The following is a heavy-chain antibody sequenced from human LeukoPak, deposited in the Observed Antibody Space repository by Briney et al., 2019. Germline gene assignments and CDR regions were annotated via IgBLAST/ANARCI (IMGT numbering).Heavy chain of an antibody. CDR1: GFTFSSYA. V-gene: IGHV3-30*04. J-gene: IGHJ4*02. CDR2: ISYDGSNK. CDR3: ARELSGWYYFDY. Sequence: GRSLRLSCAASGFTFSSYAMHWVRQAPGKGLEWVAVISYDGSNKYYADSVKGRFTISRDNSKNTLFLRMNSLRAEDTAVYYCARELSGWYYFDYWGQGTLVTVSS. D-gene: IGHD6-19*01.